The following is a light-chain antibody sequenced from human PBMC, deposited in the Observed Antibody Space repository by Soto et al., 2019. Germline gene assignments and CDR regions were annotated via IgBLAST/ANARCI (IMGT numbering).Light chain of an antibody. J-gene: IGKJ4*01. Sequence: DIQITWSTASLSGSVSDRETITCRASQSIGSWLAWFQQKPGRAPKVLIYKASSLQTGIPERFSGGGSGTDFTLTISSLQPEDVATYYCQKDTSATLPVGGGTNVDI. CDR1: QSIGSW. CDR3: QKDTSATLP. V-gene: IGKV1-5*03. CDR2: KAS.